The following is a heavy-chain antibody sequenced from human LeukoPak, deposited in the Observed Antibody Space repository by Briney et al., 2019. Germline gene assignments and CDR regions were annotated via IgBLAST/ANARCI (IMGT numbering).Heavy chain of an antibody. J-gene: IGHJ4*02. Sequence: SAPLSLTCTVSGGSIISYYWSWIRQPPGKGLEWIGYIYYSGSTNYNPSLKSRVTISVDTSKNQFSLKLSSVTAADTAVYYCARGGAGTTDLDCWGQGTLVTVSS. D-gene: IGHD4-17*01. CDR3: ARGGAGTTDLDC. V-gene: IGHV4-59*01. CDR2: IYYSGST. CDR1: GGSIISYY.